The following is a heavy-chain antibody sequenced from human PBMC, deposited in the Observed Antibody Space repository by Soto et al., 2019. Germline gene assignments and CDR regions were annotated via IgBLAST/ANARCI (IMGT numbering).Heavy chain of an antibody. J-gene: IGHJ6*02. CDR2: ISYDGSNK. D-gene: IGHD6-25*01. CDR1: GFTFSSYG. Sequence: QVQLVESGGGVVQPGRSLRLSCAASGFTFSSYGMHWVRQAPGKGLEWVAVISYDGSNKYYADSVKGRFTISRDNAKNTLYLHMNSLRAEDTAVYCCAKDLLRPGRAYGMDVWGQGTTVTVSS. V-gene: IGHV3-30*18. CDR3: AKDLLRPGRAYGMDV.